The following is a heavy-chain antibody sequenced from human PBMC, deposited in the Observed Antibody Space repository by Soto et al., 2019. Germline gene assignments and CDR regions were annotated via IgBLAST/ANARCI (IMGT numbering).Heavy chain of an antibody. CDR2: IWYDGSNK. J-gene: IGHJ6*02. D-gene: IGHD4-4*01. V-gene: IGHV3-33*01. CDR1: GFTFSSYG. CDR3: ARGSLPRAYSNHPATPYYYYGMDV. Sequence: ESGGGVVQPGRSLRLSCAASGFTFSSYGMHWVRQAPGKGLEWVAVIWYDGSNKYYADSVKGRFTISRDNSKNTLYLQMNSLRAEDTAVYYCARGSLPRAYSNHPATPYYYYGMDVWGQGTTVTVSS.